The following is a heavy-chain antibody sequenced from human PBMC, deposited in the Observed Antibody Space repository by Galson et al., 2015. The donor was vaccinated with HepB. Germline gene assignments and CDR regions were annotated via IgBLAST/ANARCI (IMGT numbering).Heavy chain of an antibody. V-gene: IGHV3-30*03. Sequence: SLRLSCAASGFTFSTYGMHWVRQAPGKGLEWVAVISYDGSNKYYADSVKGRFTISRDNSKNTLYLQMNSLRAEDTAVYYCAREASGSLAGLDYWGQGTLVTVSS. CDR3: AREASGSLAGLDY. CDR2: ISYDGSNK. D-gene: IGHD1-26*01. CDR1: GFTFSTYG. J-gene: IGHJ4*02.